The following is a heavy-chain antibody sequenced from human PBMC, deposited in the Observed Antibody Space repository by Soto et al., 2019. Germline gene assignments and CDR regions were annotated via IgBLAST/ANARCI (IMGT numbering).Heavy chain of an antibody. Sequence: SETLSLTCTVSGGSISSSSYYWGWIRQPPGKGLEWIGSIYYSGSTYYNPSLKSRVTISVDTSKNQFSLKLSSVTAADTAVYYCARVLGYCSSSSCYAGVGYYYYYYMDVGGKGTTVTV. V-gene: IGHV4-39*01. D-gene: IGHD2-2*01. CDR3: ARVLGYCSSSSCYAGVGYYYYYYMDV. J-gene: IGHJ6*03. CDR1: GGSISSSSYY. CDR2: IYYSGST.